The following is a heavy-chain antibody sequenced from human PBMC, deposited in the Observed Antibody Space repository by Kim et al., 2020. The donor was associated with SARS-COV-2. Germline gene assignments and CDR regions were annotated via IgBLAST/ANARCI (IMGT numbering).Heavy chain of an antibody. CDR2: IIPILGIA. V-gene: IGHV1-69*04. CDR1: GGTFSSYA. CDR3: ARFYGDQGAFDI. J-gene: IGHJ3*02. Sequence: SVKVSCKASGGTFSSYAISWVRQAPGQGLEWMGRIIPILGIANYAQKFQGRVTITADKSTSTAYMELSSLRSEDTAVYYCARFYGDQGAFDIWGQGTMVTVSS. D-gene: IGHD4-17*01.